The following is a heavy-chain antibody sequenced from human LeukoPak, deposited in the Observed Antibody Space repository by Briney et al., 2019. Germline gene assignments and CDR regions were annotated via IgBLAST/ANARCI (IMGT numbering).Heavy chain of an antibody. Sequence: PSETLSLTCTVSGGSISSYYWSWIRQPPGKGLEWIGYIYYSGSTNYNPSLKSRVTISVDTSKNQFSLKLSSVTAADTAVYYCARSVFGYGSGSYYTDYWGQGTLVTVSS. D-gene: IGHD3-10*01. CDR2: IYYSGST. CDR3: ARSVFGYGSGSYYTDY. CDR1: GGSISSYY. J-gene: IGHJ4*02. V-gene: IGHV4-59*01.